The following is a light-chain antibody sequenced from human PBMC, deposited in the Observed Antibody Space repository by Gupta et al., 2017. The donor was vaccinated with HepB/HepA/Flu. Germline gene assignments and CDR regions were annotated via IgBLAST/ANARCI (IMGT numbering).Light chain of an antibody. CDR3: QQYNSFWT. J-gene: IGKJ1*01. Sequence: DIQMTQSTSTLSASVGDRVTITCRASQSISSWLAWYQQKPGKYPKFLIYKASSLESGVPSRFSGSGSGTEFTLTISRLQPDDFATYYCQQYNSFWTFGQGTKVEIK. CDR1: QSISSW. CDR2: KAS. V-gene: IGKV1-5*03.